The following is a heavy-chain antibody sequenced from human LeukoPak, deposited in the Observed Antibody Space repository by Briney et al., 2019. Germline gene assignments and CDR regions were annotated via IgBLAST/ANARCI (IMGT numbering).Heavy chain of an antibody. J-gene: IGHJ3*02. V-gene: IGHV3-7*01. CDR3: ARDRSSGSYFVAFDI. D-gene: IGHD1-26*01. Sequence: PGGSLRLSCAASGFTFSYYWMSWVRQAPGKGLEWVANINQDGSEKYYVDSVKGRFTISRDNAKNSLYLQMNSLRAEDTAVYYCARDRSSGSYFVAFDIWGQGTMVTVSS. CDR1: GFTFSYYW. CDR2: INQDGSEK.